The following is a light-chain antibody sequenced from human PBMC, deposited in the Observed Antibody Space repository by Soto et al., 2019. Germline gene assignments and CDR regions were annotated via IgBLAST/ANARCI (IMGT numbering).Light chain of an antibody. CDR2: SAS. CDR1: QGISSW. Sequence: DIQMTQSPSSVSASVGDRVTITCRARQGISSWLAWYQQKTGKAPKLLIYSASSLQSGVPSRLSGSGSGTYFTLTISCLQPEDFATYDCQHANSFPHACGQGTKLEIK. CDR3: QHANSFPHA. J-gene: IGKJ2*01. V-gene: IGKV1D-12*01.